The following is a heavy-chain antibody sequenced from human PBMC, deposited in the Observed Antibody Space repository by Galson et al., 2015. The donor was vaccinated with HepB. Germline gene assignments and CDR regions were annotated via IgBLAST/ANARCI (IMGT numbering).Heavy chain of an antibody. Sequence: SETLSLTCTVSGGSISSYYWSWIRQPPGKGLEWIGYIYYSGSTNYNPSLKSRVTISVDTSKNQFSLRLSSVTAADTAVYYCARRYCSSTTCGGEVDWGQGTLVTVSS. CDR2: IYYSGST. J-gene: IGHJ4*02. CDR3: ARRYCSSTTCGGEVD. CDR1: GGSISSYY. V-gene: IGHV4-59*01. D-gene: IGHD2-2*01.